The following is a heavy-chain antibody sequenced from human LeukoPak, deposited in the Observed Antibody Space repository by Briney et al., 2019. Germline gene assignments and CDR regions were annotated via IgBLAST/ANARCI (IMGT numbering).Heavy chain of an antibody. CDR1: GYSFTDHY. CDR3: ARDHNWGPDY. J-gene: IGHJ4*02. D-gene: IGHD7-27*01. CDR2: IHPNSSDT. V-gene: IGHV1-2*02. Sequence: GASVTVSCKASGYSFTDHYLHWLRQAPGQGLEWMGWIHPNSSDTNYAQRFQGRVSLTRDTSISTAYMELSSLRSDDTAVYYCARDHNWGPDYWGQGTLVSVSS.